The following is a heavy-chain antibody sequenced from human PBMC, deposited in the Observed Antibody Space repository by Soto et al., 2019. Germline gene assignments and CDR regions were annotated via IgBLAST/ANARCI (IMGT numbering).Heavy chain of an antibody. V-gene: IGHV3-33*01. Sequence: QVQLVESGGGVVQPGRSLRLSCAASGFTFSSYGMHWVRQAPGKGLEWVAVIWYDGSNKYYADSVKGRFTISRDNSKNTLYLQMNSLRAEDTAVYYCARGSSGWYKDYFDYWGQGTLVTVSS. J-gene: IGHJ4*02. CDR2: IWYDGSNK. CDR3: ARGSSGWYKDYFDY. CDR1: GFTFSSYG. D-gene: IGHD6-19*01.